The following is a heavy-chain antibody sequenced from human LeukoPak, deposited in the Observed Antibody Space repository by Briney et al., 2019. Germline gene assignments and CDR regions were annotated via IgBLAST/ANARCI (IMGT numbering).Heavy chain of an antibody. V-gene: IGHV3-21*01. Sequence: GSLRLSCAASGFTFSSYSMNWVRQAPGKGLERASSISSSSSYIYYADSVKGRFTISRDNAKNTLYLQMNSLRAEDTAAYYCVSGSLQSGYNFDYWGQGALVTVSS. CDR1: GFTFSSYS. J-gene: IGHJ4*02. CDR2: ISSSSSYI. CDR3: VSGSLQSGYNFDY. D-gene: IGHD3-3*01.